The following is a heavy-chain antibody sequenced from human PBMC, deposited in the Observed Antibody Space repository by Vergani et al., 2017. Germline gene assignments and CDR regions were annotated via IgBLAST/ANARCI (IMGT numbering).Heavy chain of an antibody. V-gene: IGHV1-8*01. CDR1: GYTFTSYD. CDR3: ARGGCRSTSCYMPYFKH. J-gene: IGHJ1*01. Sequence: QVQLVQSGAEVKKPGASVKVSCKASGYTFTSYDINWVRQATGQGLEWMGWMNPNSGNTGYAQKFQGRVTMTRNTSISTAYMELSRLRSEDTAVYYCARGGCRSTSCYMPYFKHWGQGTLVTVSS. CDR2: MNPNSGNT. D-gene: IGHD2-2*02.